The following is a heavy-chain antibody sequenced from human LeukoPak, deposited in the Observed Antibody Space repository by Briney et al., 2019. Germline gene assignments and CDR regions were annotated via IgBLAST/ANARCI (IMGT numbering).Heavy chain of an antibody. CDR2: ISGSGGST. V-gene: IGHV3-23*01. CDR1: GFTFSSYA. D-gene: IGHD1-26*01. Sequence: GGSLRLSCAASGFTFSSYAMSWVRQAPGKGLEWVSAISGSGGSTYYADSVKGRFTISRDNSKNTLYLQMNSLRAEDTAVYYCARGEEWELLEYYFDYWGQGTLVTVSS. J-gene: IGHJ4*02. CDR3: ARGEEWELLEYYFDY.